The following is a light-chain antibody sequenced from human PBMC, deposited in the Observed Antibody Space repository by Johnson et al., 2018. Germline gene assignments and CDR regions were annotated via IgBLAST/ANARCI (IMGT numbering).Light chain of an antibody. Sequence: QSVLTQPPSVSAAPGQKVTISCSGSSSNIGNNYVSWYQQLPGTAPKLLIYENNKRPSGIPDRFSGSKSGTSATLGITGLQTGDEADYYCGTWDRCLSSGNVFGTGTKVTVL. CDR3: GTWDRCLSSGNV. CDR1: SSNIGNNY. J-gene: IGLJ1*01. V-gene: IGLV1-51*02. CDR2: ENN.